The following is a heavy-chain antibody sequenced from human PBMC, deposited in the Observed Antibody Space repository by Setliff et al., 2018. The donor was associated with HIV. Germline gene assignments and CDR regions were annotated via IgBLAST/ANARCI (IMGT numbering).Heavy chain of an antibody. CDR1: GGSISSGTYY. Sequence: SEDLSLTCTVSGGSISSGTYYWSWVRQPAGKGLEWIGRIYTSGSTNYNPSLKSRVTISLDTSKNQFSLKLSSVTAADTAVYYCARENGRTNYYYYYGMDVWGQGTTVTV. V-gene: IGHV4-61*02. CDR3: ARENGRTNYYYYYGMDV. CDR2: IYTSGST. J-gene: IGHJ6*02.